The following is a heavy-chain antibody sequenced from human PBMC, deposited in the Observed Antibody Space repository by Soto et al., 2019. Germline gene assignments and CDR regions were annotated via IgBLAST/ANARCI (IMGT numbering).Heavy chain of an antibody. D-gene: IGHD6-6*01. CDR1: GFTFTSSA. V-gene: IGHV1-58*01. CDR2: IVVGSGNT. CDR3: AACRGFPARHIYYYYGMDV. Sequence: SVKVSCKASGFTFTSSAVQWVRQARGQRLEWIGWIVVGSGNTDYAQKFQERVTITRDMSTSTAYMELSSLTAEDTAVYYCAACRGFPARHIYYYYGMDVWGKGTTVPSPQ. J-gene: IGHJ6*04.